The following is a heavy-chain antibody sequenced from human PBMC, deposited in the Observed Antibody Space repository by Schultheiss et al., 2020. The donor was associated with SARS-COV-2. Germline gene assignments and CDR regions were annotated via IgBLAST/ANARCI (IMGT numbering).Heavy chain of an antibody. CDR3: ASRGYCSSTSLCYYYMDV. CDR1: GGSFSGYY. D-gene: IGHD2-2*03. J-gene: IGHJ6*03. Sequence: SETLSLTCAVYGGSFSGYYWSWIRQPPGKGLEWIGEINHSGSTNYNPSLKSRVTMSVDTSKNQFSLKLSSVTAADTAVYYCASRGYCSSTSLCYYYMDVWGKGTTVTVSS. V-gene: IGHV4-34*01. CDR2: INHSGST.